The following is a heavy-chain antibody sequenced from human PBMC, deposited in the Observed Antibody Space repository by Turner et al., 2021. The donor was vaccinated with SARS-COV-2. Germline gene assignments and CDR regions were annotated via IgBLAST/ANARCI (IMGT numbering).Heavy chain of an antibody. D-gene: IGHD6-19*01. CDR2: FDPEDGET. CDR1: GYTLTELS. Sequence: QVQLVQSGAEVKKPGASVKVSCKVSGYTLTELSMHCVRQAPGKGLEWMGGFDPEDGETIYAQKFQGRVTMTEDTSTDTAYMELSSLRSEDTAVYYCATGSAVAGTSQFYYYYYGIDVWGQGTTVTVSS. V-gene: IGHV1-24*01. J-gene: IGHJ6*02. CDR3: ATGSAVAGTSQFYYYYYGIDV.